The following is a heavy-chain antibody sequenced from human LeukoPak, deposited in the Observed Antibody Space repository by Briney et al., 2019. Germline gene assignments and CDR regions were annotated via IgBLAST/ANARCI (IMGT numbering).Heavy chain of an antibody. Sequence: GASVKVSCKASGYTFTSYGISWVRQAPGQGLEWMGIINPSGGSTSYAQKFQGRVTMTRDTSTSTVYMEVSSLRSEDTAVYYCAREAPITMTGYAFDIWGQGTMVTVSS. D-gene: IGHD3-22*01. CDR3: AREAPITMTGYAFDI. V-gene: IGHV1-46*01. J-gene: IGHJ3*02. CDR1: GYTFTSYG. CDR2: INPSGGST.